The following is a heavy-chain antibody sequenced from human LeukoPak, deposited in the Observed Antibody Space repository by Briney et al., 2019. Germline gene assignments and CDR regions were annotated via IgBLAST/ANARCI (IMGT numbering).Heavy chain of an antibody. J-gene: IGHJ4*02. V-gene: IGHV3-66*01. CDR1: GFTVSNNY. D-gene: IGHD5-12*01. CDR2: IYSGGST. CDR3: ARGGSGYSGYDLYYFDY. Sequence: GGSLRLSCAASGFTVSNNYMTWVRQAPGKGLEWVSLIYSGGSTYYADSVKGRFTISRDNSKNTLYLQMNSLRAEDTAVYYCARGGSGYSGYDLYYFDYWGQGTLVTVSS.